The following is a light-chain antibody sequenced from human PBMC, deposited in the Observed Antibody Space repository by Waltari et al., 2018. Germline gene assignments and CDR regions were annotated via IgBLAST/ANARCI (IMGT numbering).Light chain of an antibody. V-gene: IGLV1-40*01. Sequence: QSVLTQPPSVSGAPGQRVSISCTGSGSNLGAGYDVHWYQQHPGKAPKLLIYGTSTRPPGGPDRFCGSQSGTSASLAITALQAEDEAEYYCQSYDTSLSVVFGGGTKLTVL. CDR3: QSYDTSLSVV. J-gene: IGLJ2*01. CDR2: GTS. CDR1: GSNLGAGYD.